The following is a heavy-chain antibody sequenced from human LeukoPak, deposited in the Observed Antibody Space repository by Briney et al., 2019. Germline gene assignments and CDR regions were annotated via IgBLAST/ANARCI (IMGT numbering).Heavy chain of an antibody. V-gene: IGHV3-21*01. CDR3: ARGAYGGISMDV. CDR2: ISSGDRHL. CDR1: GFTFSNYI. Sequence: GGSLRLSCAASGFTFSNYIMNWVRQAPGKGLEWVSSISSGDRHLEYADPVKGRFTISRDNAMNSLYLQMDSLRVEDTSVYYCARGAYGGISMDVWGKGTTVHTSS. J-gene: IGHJ6*04. D-gene: IGHD4-23*01.